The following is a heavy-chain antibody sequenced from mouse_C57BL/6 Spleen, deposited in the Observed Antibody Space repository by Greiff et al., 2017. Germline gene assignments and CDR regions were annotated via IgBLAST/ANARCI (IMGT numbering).Heavy chain of an antibody. D-gene: IGHD2-13*01. V-gene: IGHV5-6*01. Sequence: EVQVVESGGDLVKPGGSLKLSCAASGFTFSSYGMSWVRQTPDQRLEWVATISSGGSYTYYPDSLKGRFTSSRDNAKNTLYLQMSSLKSEDTAMYYCARHGDPFSMDYWGQGTSVTVSS. CDR1: GFTFSSYG. CDR2: ISSGGSYT. J-gene: IGHJ4*01. CDR3: ARHGDPFSMDY.